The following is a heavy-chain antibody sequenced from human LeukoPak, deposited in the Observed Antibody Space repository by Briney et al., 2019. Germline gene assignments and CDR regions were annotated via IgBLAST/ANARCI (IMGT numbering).Heavy chain of an antibody. CDR2: LYSDGNT. D-gene: IGHD1-14*01. V-gene: IGHV3-53*01. CDR3: AIDVEPLAANSLSY. CDR1: GFTVITND. J-gene: IGHJ4*02. Sequence: PGGSLRLSCAASGFTVITNDRSWVRQAPGKGLEWVSVLYSDGNTKYADSVQGRFTISRDNSKNTLYLEMNSLSPDDTAVYYCAIDVEPLAANSLSYWGQGTLVTVSS.